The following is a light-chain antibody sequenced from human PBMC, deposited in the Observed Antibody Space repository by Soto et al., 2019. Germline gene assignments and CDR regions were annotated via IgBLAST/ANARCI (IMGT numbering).Light chain of an antibody. CDR1: QDIHNY. J-gene: IGKJ2*01. CDR2: AAT. CDR3: QQYTDYPFT. Sequence: DIQMTQSPSSLSASVGDRVTITCRASQDIHNYLAWFQQKTGMAPKSLIYAATNLHSGVPSKFSGSASGTEFTLTITSLQPEDFATYYCQQYTDYPFTFGQGTKLEIK. V-gene: IGKV1-16*02.